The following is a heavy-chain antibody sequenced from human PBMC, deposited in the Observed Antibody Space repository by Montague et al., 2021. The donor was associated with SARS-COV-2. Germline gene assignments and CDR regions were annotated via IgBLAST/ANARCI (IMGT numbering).Heavy chain of an antibody. CDR1: GGSISSSSYY. V-gene: IGHV4-39*01. J-gene: IGHJ5*02. CDR3: ARLKAPYCSSTSCYSASWFDP. Sequence: SETLSLTCTVSGGSISSSSYYWGWIRQPPGKGLEWIGSIYYSGSTYYNPSLKSRVTISVDTSKNQFSLKLSSVTAADTAVYYCARLKAPYCSSTSCYSASWFDPGAQGTRVTVPS. CDR2: IYYSGST. D-gene: IGHD2-2*01.